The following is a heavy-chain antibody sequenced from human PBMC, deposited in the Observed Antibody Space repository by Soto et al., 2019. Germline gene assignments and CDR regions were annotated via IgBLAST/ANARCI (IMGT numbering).Heavy chain of an antibody. V-gene: IGHV3-21*01. J-gene: IGHJ4*02. CDR1: GFTFTRYS. CDR2: ISSTTNYI. CDR3: ARESEDLTSNFDY. Sequence: EVQLLESGGGLVRPGGSLRLSCVISGFTFTRYSMNWVRQAPGKGLEWVSSISSTTNYIYYADSMKGRFTVSRDNAKNSVYLEMNSLSAEDTALYYCARESEDLTSNFDYWGQGTLVTVSS.